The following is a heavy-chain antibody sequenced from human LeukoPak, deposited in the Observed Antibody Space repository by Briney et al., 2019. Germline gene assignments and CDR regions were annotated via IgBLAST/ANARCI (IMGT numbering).Heavy chain of an antibody. CDR2: IYYSGST. Sequence: SETLSPTCTVSGGSISSSSYYWGWIRQPPGKGLEWIGSIYYSGSTYYNPSLKSRVTISVDTSKNQFSLKLSSVTAADTAVYYCAREGEYYGSGSYYNVYDREYYYYYYMDVWGKGTTVTISS. V-gene: IGHV4-39*07. J-gene: IGHJ6*03. CDR3: AREGEYYGSGSYYNVYDREYYYYYYMDV. CDR1: GGSISSSSYY. D-gene: IGHD3-10*01.